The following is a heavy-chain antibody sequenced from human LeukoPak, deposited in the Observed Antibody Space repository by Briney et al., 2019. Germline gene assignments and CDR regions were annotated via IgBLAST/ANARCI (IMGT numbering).Heavy chain of an antibody. CDR1: GYTFTSYY. J-gene: IGHJ4*02. V-gene: IGHV1-46*01. D-gene: IGHD3-10*01. Sequence: GASVKVSCKASGYTFTSYYMHWVRQAPGQGLEWMGIINPSGGSTSYAQKFQGRVTRTRDTSTSTVYMELSSLRSEDTAVYYCARVSDYYYGSGSYYDYWGQGTLVTVSS. CDR2: INPSGGST. CDR3: ARVSDYYYGSGSYYDY.